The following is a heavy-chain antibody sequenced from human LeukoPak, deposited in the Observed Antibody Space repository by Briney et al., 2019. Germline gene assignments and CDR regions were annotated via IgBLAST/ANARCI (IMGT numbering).Heavy chain of an antibody. CDR2: IWYDGSNK. Sequence: PGGSLRLSCAASGFTFSSYGMHWVRQAPGKGLEWVAVIWYDGSNKYYADSVKGRFTISRDNSKNTLYLQMNSLRAEDTAIYYCAKDHSGSHFDYWGQGTLVTVSS. V-gene: IGHV3-33*06. CDR1: GFTFSSYG. J-gene: IGHJ4*02. CDR3: AKDHSGSHFDY. D-gene: IGHD1-26*01.